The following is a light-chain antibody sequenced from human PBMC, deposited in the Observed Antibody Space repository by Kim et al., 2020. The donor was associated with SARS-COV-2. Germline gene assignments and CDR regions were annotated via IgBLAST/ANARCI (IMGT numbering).Light chain of an antibody. CDR3: QSYDSSLSGWV. V-gene: IGLV1-40*01. CDR2: GNS. Sequence: QSVTISCTGSSSNSGAGYDVHWYQQLPGTAPKLLIYGNSNRPSGVPDRFSGSKSGTSASLAITGLQAEDEADYYCQSYDSSLSGWVFGGGTQLTVL. CDR1: SSNSGAGYD. J-gene: IGLJ3*02.